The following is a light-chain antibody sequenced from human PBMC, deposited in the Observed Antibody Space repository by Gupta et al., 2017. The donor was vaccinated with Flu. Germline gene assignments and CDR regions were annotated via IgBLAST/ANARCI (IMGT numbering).Light chain of an antibody. J-gene: IGLJ3*02. CDR1: RLGDKY. CDR2: QDT. V-gene: IGLV3-1*01. Sequence: YDLTQPPSVSVSPGQAASIVCSGDRLGDKYVSWHQQKPGQSPVLVMFQDTKRPSGIPERFSGSNSGPTATLTISGTQAMDEADYYCQTWDRTTWVFGAGTKLTVL. CDR3: QTWDRTTWV.